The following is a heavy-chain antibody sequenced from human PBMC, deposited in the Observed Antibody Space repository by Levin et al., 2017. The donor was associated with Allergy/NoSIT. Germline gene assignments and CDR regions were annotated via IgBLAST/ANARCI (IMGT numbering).Heavy chain of an antibody. Sequence: PGGSLRLSCAASGFTFSSYAMHGVRQAPGKGLEWVAVISYDGSNKYYADSVKGRFTIPRDNSKNTRYLQMNSLRAEDTAVYYCARDLSTYSSGWSHYYYYGMDVWGQGTTVTVPS. CDR3: ARDLSTYSSGWSHYYYYGMDV. CDR2: ISYDGSNK. CDR1: GFTFSSYA. D-gene: IGHD6-19*01. J-gene: IGHJ6*02. V-gene: IGHV3-30-3*01.